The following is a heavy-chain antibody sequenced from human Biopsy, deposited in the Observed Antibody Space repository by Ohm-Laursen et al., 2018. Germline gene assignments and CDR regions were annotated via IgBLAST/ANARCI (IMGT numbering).Heavy chain of an antibody. Sequence: SVKVSCKASEYTVTDYYVHWVRQAPGQGFEWMGWINPKSGVANHAQNFQGRVSMTRDTSISTAYLELSGLRSDDTAVYYCARDMTVTARPYYYSGVDVWGPGTRVTVSS. V-gene: IGHV1-2*02. D-gene: IGHD4-17*01. CDR3: ARDMTVTARPYYYSGVDV. CDR1: EYTVTDYY. J-gene: IGHJ6*02. CDR2: INPKSGVA.